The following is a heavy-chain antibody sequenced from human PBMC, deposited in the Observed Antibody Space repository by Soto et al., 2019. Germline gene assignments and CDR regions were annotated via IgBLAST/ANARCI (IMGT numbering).Heavy chain of an antibody. Sequence: QVQLVQSGAEVKKPGSSVKVSCKASGGTFSSYTISWVRQAPGQGLEWMGRIIPILGIANYAQKFQGRVTITADKSASTAYMELSRLGSEDTAVYYCARLRDSDGMDVWGQGATVTVSS. CDR2: IIPILGIA. V-gene: IGHV1-69*02. J-gene: IGHJ6*02. D-gene: IGHD1-26*01. CDR1: GGTFSSYT. CDR3: ARLRDSDGMDV.